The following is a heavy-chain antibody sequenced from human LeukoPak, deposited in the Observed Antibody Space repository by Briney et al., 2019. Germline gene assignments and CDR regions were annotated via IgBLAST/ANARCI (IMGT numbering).Heavy chain of an antibody. CDR1: GFTFSSYW. D-gene: IGHD3-22*01. V-gene: IGHV3-74*01. J-gene: IGHJ4*02. CDR2: INSDGSST. Sequence: GGSLRLSCAASGFTFSSYWMHWVRQAPGKGLVWVSRINSDGSSTSYADSVKGRFTISRDNAKNSLYLQMNSLRAEDTAVYYCARALYDSSGHYYAGFDSWGQGTLVTVSS. CDR3: ARALYDSSGHYYAGFDS.